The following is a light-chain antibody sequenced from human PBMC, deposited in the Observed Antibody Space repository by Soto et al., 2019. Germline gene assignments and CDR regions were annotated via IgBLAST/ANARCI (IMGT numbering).Light chain of an antibody. CDR2: DAS. J-gene: IGKJ4*01. V-gene: IGKV3-11*01. CDR3: QQRSNWPLT. Sequence: LSLSPAAVSLSTGERATLSCRASQSVSSYLAWYQQKPGQAPRLLIYDASNRATGIPARFSGSGSGTDFTLTISSLEPEDFAVYYCQQRSNWPLTFGGGTKVDIK. CDR1: QSVSSY.